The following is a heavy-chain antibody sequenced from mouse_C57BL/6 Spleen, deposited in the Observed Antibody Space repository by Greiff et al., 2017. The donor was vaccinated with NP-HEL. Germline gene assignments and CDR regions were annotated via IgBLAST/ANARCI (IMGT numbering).Heavy chain of an antibody. V-gene: IGHV1-54*01. CDR3: ARNYFDY. CDR2: INPGSGGT. Sequence: QVQLQQSGAELVRPGTSVKVSCKASGYAFTNYLIEWVKQRPGQGLEWIGVINPGSGGTNYNEKFKGKATLTADKSSSTAYMQLSSLTSEVSAVYFCARNYFDYWGQGTTLTVSS. CDR1: GYAFTNYL. J-gene: IGHJ2*01.